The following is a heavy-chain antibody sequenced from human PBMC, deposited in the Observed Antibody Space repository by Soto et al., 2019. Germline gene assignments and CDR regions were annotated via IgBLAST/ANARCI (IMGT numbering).Heavy chain of an antibody. CDR3: ARRLPNYDFWSGYPEDYYMDF. CDR2: IYYSGST. CDR1: GGSISSSSYY. J-gene: IGHJ6*03. V-gene: IGHV4-39*01. D-gene: IGHD3-3*01. Sequence: SETLSLTCTVSGGSISSSSYYWGWIRQPPGKGLEWIGSIYYSGSTYYNPSLKSRVTISVDTSKNQFSLKLSSVTAADTAVYYCARRLPNYDFWSGYPEDYYMDFWGKGSTVTVSS.